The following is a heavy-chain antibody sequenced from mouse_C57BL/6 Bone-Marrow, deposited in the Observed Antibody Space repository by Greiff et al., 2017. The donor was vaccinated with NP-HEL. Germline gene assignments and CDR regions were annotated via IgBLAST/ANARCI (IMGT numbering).Heavy chain of an antibody. V-gene: IGHV1-64*01. D-gene: IGHD1-1*01. CDR3: ARDWTTPFAY. CDR2: IHPNSGST. J-gene: IGHJ3*01. CDR1: GYTFTSYW. Sequence: VQLQQSGAELVKPGASVKLSCKASGYTFTSYWMHWVKQRPGQGLEWIGMIHPNSGSTNYNEKFKSKATLTVDKSSSTAYMQLSSLTSEDSAVYYCARDWTTPFAYWGQGTLVTVSA.